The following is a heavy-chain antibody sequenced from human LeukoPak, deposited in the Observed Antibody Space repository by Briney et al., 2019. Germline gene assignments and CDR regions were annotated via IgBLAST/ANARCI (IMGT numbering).Heavy chain of an antibody. J-gene: IGHJ4*02. CDR3: ARWDSSGFDY. Sequence: GRSLRLSCAASGFSFSSYVIHWVRQAPGKGLEWVAVIWYDGSNKYYADSVKGRFTTSRDNSKSTLYLEMNSLRAEDTAVYYCARWDSSGFDYWGQGTLVTVSS. D-gene: IGHD6-19*01. CDR2: IWYDGSNK. V-gene: IGHV3-33*01. CDR1: GFSFSSYV.